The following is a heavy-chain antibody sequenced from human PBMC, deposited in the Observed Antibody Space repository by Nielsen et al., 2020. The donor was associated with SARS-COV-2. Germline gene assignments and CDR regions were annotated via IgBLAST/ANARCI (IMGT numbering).Heavy chain of an antibody. CDR2: IYYSGST. V-gene: IGHV4-59*01. Sequence: SETLSLTCTVSGGSISSYYWSWIRQPPGKGLEWIGYIYYSGSTNYNPSLKSQVTTSVDTSKNQFSLKLSSVTAADTAVYYCARARGYKKGYYYYYMDVWGKGTTVTVSS. CDR3: ARARGYKKGYYYYYMDV. CDR1: GGSISSYY. D-gene: IGHD1-1*01. J-gene: IGHJ6*03.